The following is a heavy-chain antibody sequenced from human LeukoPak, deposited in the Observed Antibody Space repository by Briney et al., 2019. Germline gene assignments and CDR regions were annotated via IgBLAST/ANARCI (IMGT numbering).Heavy chain of an antibody. CDR1: GFTFSGSA. CDR2: IRSKANSYAT. J-gene: IGHJ4*02. Sequence: GGSLRLSCAASGFTFSGSAIHWVRQASGKGLEWVGRIRSKANSYATAYAASVKGRFTISRDDSKNTAYLQMNSLKTEDTAVYYCTRHRSGWYLDYWGQGTLVTVSS. CDR3: TRHRSGWYLDY. V-gene: IGHV3-73*01. D-gene: IGHD6-19*01.